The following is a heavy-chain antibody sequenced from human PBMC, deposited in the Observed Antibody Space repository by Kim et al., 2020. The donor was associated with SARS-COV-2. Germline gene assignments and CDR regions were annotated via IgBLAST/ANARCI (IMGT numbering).Heavy chain of an antibody. Sequence: ASVKVSCKTSGHTFTRDSIHWVRQAPGQRLEWMGGIDCGNGNTIYSQKFQGRVTFTTDTSGSTAYMELSSLRSEDSAVYYCLGGYYFDYWGQGTLVTVSS. CDR1: GHTFTRDS. V-gene: IGHV1-3*01. D-gene: IGHD2-15*01. CDR3: LGGYYFDY. J-gene: IGHJ4*02. CDR2: IDCGNGNT.